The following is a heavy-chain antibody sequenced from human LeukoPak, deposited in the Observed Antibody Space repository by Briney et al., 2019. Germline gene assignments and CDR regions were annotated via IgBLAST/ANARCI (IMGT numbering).Heavy chain of an antibody. V-gene: IGHV3-23*01. CDR2: ISGSGGST. CDR3: AGAVAGSMDY. CDR1: GFTFSSYA. J-gene: IGHJ4*02. Sequence: GGSLRLSCAASGFTFSSYAMSWVRQAPGKGLEWVSAISGSGGSTYYADSVKGRFTISGDNSKNTLYLQMNSLRAEDTAVYYCAGAVAGSMDYWGQGTLVTVSS. D-gene: IGHD6-19*01.